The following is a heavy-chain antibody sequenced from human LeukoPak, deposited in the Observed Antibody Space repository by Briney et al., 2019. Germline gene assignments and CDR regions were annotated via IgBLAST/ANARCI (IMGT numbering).Heavy chain of an antibody. CDR2: ISGSGXTI. Sequence: GGSLRLSCAASXFXXSXXXXXXVXXXPGXXXXXVXXISGSGXTIYYXDSVKGRFTISRDNAKNSLYLQMNSLRAEDTAVYYXARDSGDPSDFDYWGQGTLVTVSS. D-gene: IGHD3-10*01. J-gene: IGHJ4*02. CDR1: XFXXSXXX. V-gene: IGHV3-48*03. CDR3: ARDSGDPSDFDY.